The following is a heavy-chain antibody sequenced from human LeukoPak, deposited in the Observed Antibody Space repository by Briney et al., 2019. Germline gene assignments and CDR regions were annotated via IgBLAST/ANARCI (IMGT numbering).Heavy chain of an antibody. CDR2: ISSSSSYI. J-gene: IGHJ4*02. V-gene: IGHV3-21*01. CDR1: GFTFSSYS. Sequence: GGSLRLSCAASGFTFSSYSMNWVRQAPGKGLEWVSSISSSSSYIYYADSVKGRFTISRDNAKNSLYLQMNSLRAEDTAVYYCARDEDGYNLVTPDYWGQGTLVTVSS. D-gene: IGHD5-24*01. CDR3: ARDEDGYNLVTPDY.